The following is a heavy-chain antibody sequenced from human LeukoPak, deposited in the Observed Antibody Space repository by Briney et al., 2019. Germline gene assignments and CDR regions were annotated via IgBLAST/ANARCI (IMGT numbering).Heavy chain of an antibody. D-gene: IGHD2-2*01. V-gene: IGHV1-69*04. Sequence: PGGSLRLSCAGSGFTFSSYAISWVRQAPGQGLEWMGRIIPILGIANYAQKFQGRVTITADKSTSTAYMELSSLRSEDTAVYYCARGGDIVVVPAAPPGYYYGMDVWGQGTTVTVSS. J-gene: IGHJ6*02. CDR1: GFTFSSYA. CDR2: IIPILGIA. CDR3: ARGGDIVVVPAAPPGYYYGMDV.